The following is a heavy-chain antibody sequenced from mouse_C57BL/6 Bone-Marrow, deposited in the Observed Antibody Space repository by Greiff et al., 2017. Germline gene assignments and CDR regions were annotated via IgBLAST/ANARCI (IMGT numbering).Heavy chain of an antibody. D-gene: IGHD1-1*01. Sequence: QVQLKQSGAELVKPGASVKLSCKASGYTFTSYWMHWVKQRPGQGLEWIGMIHPNSGSTNYNEKFKSKATLTVDKSSSTAYMQLSSLTSEDSAVYYCASPYYYGSSFDVWGTGTTVTVSS. V-gene: IGHV1-64*01. J-gene: IGHJ1*03. CDR3: ASPYYYGSSFDV. CDR1: GYTFTSYW. CDR2: IHPNSGST.